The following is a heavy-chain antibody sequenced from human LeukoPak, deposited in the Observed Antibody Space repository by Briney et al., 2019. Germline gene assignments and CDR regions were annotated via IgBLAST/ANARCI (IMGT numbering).Heavy chain of an antibody. Sequence: PSETLSLTCTVSGGSISSSSYYWGWIRQPPGKGLEWIGSIYYSGSTYYNPSLKSRVTISVDTSKNQFSLKLSSVTAADTAVYYCARHFEGWLRGSFDYWGQGTLVTVSS. D-gene: IGHD5-24*01. CDR1: GGSISSSSYY. CDR2: IYYSGST. CDR3: ARHFEGWLRGSFDY. J-gene: IGHJ4*02. V-gene: IGHV4-39*01.